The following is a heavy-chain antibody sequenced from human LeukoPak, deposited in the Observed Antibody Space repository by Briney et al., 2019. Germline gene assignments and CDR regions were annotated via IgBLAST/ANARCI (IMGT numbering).Heavy chain of an antibody. J-gene: IGHJ5*02. V-gene: IGHV2-5*02. D-gene: IGHD4-17*01. CDR2: IYWDNDK. CDR3: VRHIYITAFYGWFYP. CDR1: WLSISNGGVG. Sequence: ESGPTLVTPPPPLTLTCALSWLSISNGGVGVGWIRQPPGKALEFLALIYWDNDKGYSPSLRSRLTITKDTSKNHVVLTMTNMDPVDTATYYCVRHIYITAFYGWFYPWGQGTLFTVSS.